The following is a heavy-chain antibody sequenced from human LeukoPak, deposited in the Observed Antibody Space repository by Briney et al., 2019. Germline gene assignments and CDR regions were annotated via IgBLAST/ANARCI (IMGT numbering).Heavy chain of an antibody. D-gene: IGHD6-13*01. Sequence: PGGSLRLSCAASGFTFSSYWMHWVRQAPGKGLVWVSRINSDGSSTIYADSVKGRFTISRDNAKNTLYLQMNSLRAEDTAVYYCARAAYSSSFNWFDPWGQGTLSPSPQ. J-gene: IGHJ5*02. CDR1: GFTFSSYW. CDR2: INSDGSST. CDR3: ARAAYSSSFNWFDP. V-gene: IGHV3-74*01.